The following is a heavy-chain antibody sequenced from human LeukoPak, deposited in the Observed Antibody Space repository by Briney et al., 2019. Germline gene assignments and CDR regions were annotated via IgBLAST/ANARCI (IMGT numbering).Heavy chain of an antibody. V-gene: IGHV7-4-1*02. CDR2: INTNTGNP. Sequence: GASVKVSCKASGYTSTSYAMNWVRQAPGQGLEWMGWINTNTGNPTYAQGFTGRFVFSLDTSVSTAYLQISSLKAEDTAVYYCARDLRVWQQRYGMDVWGQGTTVTVSS. D-gene: IGHD6-13*01. CDR1: GYTSTSYA. CDR3: ARDLRVWQQRYGMDV. J-gene: IGHJ6*02.